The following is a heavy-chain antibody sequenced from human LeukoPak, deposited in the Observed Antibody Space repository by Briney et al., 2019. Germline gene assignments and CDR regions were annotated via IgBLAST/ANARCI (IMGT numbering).Heavy chain of an antibody. CDR2: IDYSGRT. CDR3: ARHYSGSTRVGLDV. V-gene: IGHV4-59*08. D-gene: IGHD1-26*01. CDR1: GGSIGRYY. Sequence: SETLSLTCTVSGGSIGRYYWSWIRQPPGKGLEWIGFIDYSGRTNYNPSLRSRVTISVHSSKNQFSLKLSSVTAADTAVYYCARHYSGSTRVGLDVWGQGTTVIVSS. J-gene: IGHJ6*02.